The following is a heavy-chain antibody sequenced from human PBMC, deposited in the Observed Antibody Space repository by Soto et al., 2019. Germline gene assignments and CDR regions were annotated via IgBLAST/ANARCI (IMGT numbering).Heavy chain of an antibody. CDR3: ARDLLRFVGAIDY. CDR2: ISYDGSNK. J-gene: IGHJ4*02. D-gene: IGHD1-26*01. Sequence: LRLSCAASGFTFSSYAMHWVRQAPGKGLEWVAVISYDGSNKYYADSVKGRFTISRDNSKNTLYLQMNSLRAEDTAVYYCARDLLRFVGAIDYWGQGTLVTVSS. V-gene: IGHV3-30-3*01. CDR1: GFTFSSYA.